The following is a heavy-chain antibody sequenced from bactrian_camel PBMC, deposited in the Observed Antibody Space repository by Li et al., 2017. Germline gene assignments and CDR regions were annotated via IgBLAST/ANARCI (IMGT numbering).Heavy chain of an antibody. CDR2: IESDGST. D-gene: IGHD1*01. J-gene: IGHJ4*01. Sequence: VQLVESGGGSVQVGGSLRLSCVASGDTISRYRMGWFRQIPDKEREGVAGIESDGSTSYADSVKGRFTISQDNAKITLTLQMNNVKPEDTAMYFCAAGDYCLGSLPPQWHFPYWGQGTQVTVS. V-gene: IGHV3S55*01. CDR3: AAGDYCLGSLPPQWHFPY. CDR1: GDTISRYR.